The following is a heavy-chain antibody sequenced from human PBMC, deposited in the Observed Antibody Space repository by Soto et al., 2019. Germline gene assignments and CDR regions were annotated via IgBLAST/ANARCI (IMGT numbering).Heavy chain of an antibody. Sequence: QITLKESGPTLVKPTQTLTLTCTFSGFSLTSNGVAVDWVRQPPGKALEWLALIYWDDEKRYSPSLENRLTITNDTSKNQVVLTMTNMGPVDTATYYCVNNSYSKVAGYWGQGTQVTVSS. CDR1: GFSLTSNGVA. J-gene: IGHJ4*02. D-gene: IGHD5-18*01. CDR2: IYWDDEK. CDR3: VNNSYSKVAGY. V-gene: IGHV2-5*02.